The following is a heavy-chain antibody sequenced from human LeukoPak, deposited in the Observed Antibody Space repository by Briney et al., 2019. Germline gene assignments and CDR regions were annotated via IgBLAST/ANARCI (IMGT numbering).Heavy chain of an antibody. CDR3: ARAVAEQLVAGSFDY. D-gene: IGHD6-6*01. J-gene: IGHJ4*02. V-gene: IGHV4-38-2*02. CDR1: GYSISSGYY. CDR2: IYYSGST. Sequence: SETLSLTCTVSGYSISSGYYWGWIRQPPGKGLEWIGSIYYSGSTYYNPSLKSRVTISVDTSKNQFSLKLSSVTAADTAVYYCARAVAEQLVAGSFDYWGQGTLVTVSS.